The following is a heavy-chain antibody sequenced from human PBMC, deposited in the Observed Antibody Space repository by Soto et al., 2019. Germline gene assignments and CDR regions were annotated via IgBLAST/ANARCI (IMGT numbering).Heavy chain of an antibody. D-gene: IGHD6-13*01. J-gene: IGHJ4*02. CDR2: ISYDGSNK. Sequence: AGGSLRLSCAASGFTFSSYGMHWVRQAPGKGLEWVAVISYDGSNKYYADSVKGRFTISRDNSKNTLYLQMNSLRAEDTAVYYCAKDDYSSSWEYYFDYWGQGTLVTVSS. V-gene: IGHV3-30*18. CDR3: AKDDYSSSWEYYFDY. CDR1: GFTFSSYG.